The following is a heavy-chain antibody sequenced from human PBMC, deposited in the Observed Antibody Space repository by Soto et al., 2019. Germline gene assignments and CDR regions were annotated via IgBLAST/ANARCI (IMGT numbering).Heavy chain of an antibody. CDR3: AGPHDRAGLGT. V-gene: IGHV1-3*01. Sequence: ASVKVSCKASENTFSTYLVHWVRQVHGQGLGWMGWHNGYNGQTEYSQKFQGRVTITRDTSAKTAYLGLRSLTSEDTAVYYCAGPHDRAGLGTWGQGTLVTVSS. CDR2: HNGYNGQT. D-gene: IGHD1-1*01. CDR1: ENTFSTYL. J-gene: IGHJ5*02.